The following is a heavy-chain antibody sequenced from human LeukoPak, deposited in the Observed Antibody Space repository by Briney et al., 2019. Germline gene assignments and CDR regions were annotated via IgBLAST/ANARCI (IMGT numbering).Heavy chain of an antibody. CDR1: GGSFSGYY. CDR2: INHSGST. CDR3: ARGVVPAAYNFDP. V-gene: IGHV4-34*01. J-gene: IGHJ5*02. Sequence: SETLSLTCAVYGGSFSGYYWSWIRQPPGKGLEWIGEINHSGSTNYNPSLKSRVTISVDTSKNQFSLKLSSVTAADTAVYYCARGVVPAAYNFDPWGQGTLVTVSS. D-gene: IGHD2-2*01.